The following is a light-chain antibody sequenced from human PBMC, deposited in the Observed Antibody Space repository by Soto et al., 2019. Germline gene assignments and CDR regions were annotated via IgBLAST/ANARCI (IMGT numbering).Light chain of an antibody. CDR2: AAS. Sequence: DIQMTQSPSSLSASVGDRVTITCRASQTISSYLNWYQQKPGKAPKLLIYAASSSQSGVPSRFSGSGSGIDFTLTISSLQPEDFAIYYCQQSYNTPQYTFGQGTELEIK. J-gene: IGKJ2*01. CDR3: QQSYNTPQYT. V-gene: IGKV1-39*01. CDR1: QTISSY.